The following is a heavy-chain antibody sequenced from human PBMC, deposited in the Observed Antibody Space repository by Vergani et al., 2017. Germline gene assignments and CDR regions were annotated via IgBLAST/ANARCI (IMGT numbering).Heavy chain of an antibody. V-gene: IGHV4-59*01. Sequence: QVQLQESGPGLVKPSETLSLTCTVSGGSISSYYWSWIRQPPGKGLEWIGYIYYSGRTNYNPSLQSRFTISVGTSKNQFSLKLISVTAADTAVYYCARAWSGSYAPFDYWGQGTLVTVSS. J-gene: IGHJ4*02. CDR3: ARAWSGSYAPFDY. CDR2: IYYSGRT. CDR1: GGSISSYY. D-gene: IGHD1-26*01.